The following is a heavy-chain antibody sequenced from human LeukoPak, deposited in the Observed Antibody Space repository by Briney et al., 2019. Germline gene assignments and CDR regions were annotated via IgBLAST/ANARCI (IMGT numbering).Heavy chain of an antibody. CDR3: AGLQTYYYYGMDV. CDR2: IIPIFGTA. CDR1: GGTFSSYA. V-gene: IGHV1-69*01. Sequence: ASVKVSCKASGGTFSSYAISWVRQAPGQGLEWTGGIIPIFGTANYAQKFQGRVTITADESTSTAYMELSSLRSEDTAVYYCAGLQTYYYYGMDVWGQGATVTVSS. J-gene: IGHJ6*02.